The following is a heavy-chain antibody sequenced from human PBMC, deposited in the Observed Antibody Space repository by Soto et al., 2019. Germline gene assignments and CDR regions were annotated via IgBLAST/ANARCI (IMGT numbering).Heavy chain of an antibody. V-gene: IGHV1-69*06. CDR2: IIPIFGTA. CDR1: GGTFSSYA. J-gene: IGHJ6*02. CDR3: ASAQYDFWSGYYRPYYYYGMDV. D-gene: IGHD3-3*01. Sequence: QVQLVQSGAEVKKPGSSVKVSCKAPGGTFSSYAISWVRQAPGQGLEWMGGIIPIFGTANYAQKFQGRVTITADKSTSTAYMELSSLRSEDTAVYYCASAQYDFWSGYYRPYYYYGMDVWGQGTTVTVSS.